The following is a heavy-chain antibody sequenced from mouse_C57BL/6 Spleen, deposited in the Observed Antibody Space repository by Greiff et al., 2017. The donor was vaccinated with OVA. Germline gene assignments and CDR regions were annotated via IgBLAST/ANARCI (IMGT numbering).Heavy chain of an antibody. J-gene: IGHJ3*01. Sequence: QVQLQQPGAELVMPGASVKLSCKASGYTFTSYWMHWVKQRPGQGLEWIGEIDPSDSYPNYNQKFKGKSTLPVDKSSSTAYMQLSSLTSEDSAVYYCATNPYYSNYYPFAYWGQGTLVTVSA. CDR3: ATNPYYSNYYPFAY. CDR1: GYTFTSYW. D-gene: IGHD2-5*01. CDR2: IDPSDSYP. V-gene: IGHV1-69*01.